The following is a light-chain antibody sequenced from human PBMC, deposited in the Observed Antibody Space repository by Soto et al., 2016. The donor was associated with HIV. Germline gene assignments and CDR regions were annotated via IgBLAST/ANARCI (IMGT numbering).Light chain of an antibody. CDR2: KAS. CDR1: QSINKR. J-gene: IGKJ1*01. V-gene: IGKV1-5*03. CDR3: QQYNSYPWT. Sequence: DIRMTQSPSTLSASLGDRVTITCRASQSINKRLAWYQQKPGKAPNLLIYKASTSQSGVPSTFSGSGSGTEFTLIISSLQPDDFATYYCQQYNSYPWTFGQGTKVEIK.